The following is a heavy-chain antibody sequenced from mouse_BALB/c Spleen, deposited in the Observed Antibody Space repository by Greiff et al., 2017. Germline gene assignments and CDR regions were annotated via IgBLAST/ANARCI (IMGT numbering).Heavy chain of an antibody. J-gene: IGHJ2*01. CDR1: GYTFTSYY. V-gene: IGHV1S56*01. CDR3: ARAEYGNFDY. Sequence: VQLQQSGPELVKPGASVKMSCKASGYTFTSYYIHWVKQRPGQGLEWIGWIYPGDGSTKYNEKFKGKTTLTADKSSSTAYMLLSSLTSEDSAIYFCARAEYGNFDYWGQGTTLTVSS. D-gene: IGHD2-10*02. CDR2: IYPGDGST.